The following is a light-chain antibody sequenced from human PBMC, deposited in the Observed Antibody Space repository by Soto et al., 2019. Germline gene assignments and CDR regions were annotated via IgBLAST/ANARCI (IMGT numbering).Light chain of an antibody. CDR1: QKVSSSS. CDR3: QQYSSSSHT. Sequence: EIVLPQAPRILFQSVGVSGTHSRRASQKVSSSSLAWYQQKPGQAPKLLIYGASSRATGIPDRFSGSGSGTEFTLTISRLEPEDFAVYYCQQYSSSSHTFGEGTKVDIK. J-gene: IGKJ4*01. V-gene: IGKV3-20*01. CDR2: GAS.